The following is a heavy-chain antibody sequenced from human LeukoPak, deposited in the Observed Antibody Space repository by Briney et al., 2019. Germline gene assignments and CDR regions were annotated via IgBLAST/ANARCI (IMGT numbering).Heavy chain of an antibody. V-gene: IGHV4-61*01. J-gene: IGHJ4*02. Sequence: SETLSLTCTVSGYSISSGYYWGWIRQPPGKGLEWIGYIYYSGSTNYNPSLKSRVTISVDTSKNQFSLKLSSVTAADTAVYYCARDTAMDYWGQGTLVTVSS. CDR1: GYSISSGYY. CDR2: IYYSGST. CDR3: ARDTAMDY. D-gene: IGHD5-18*01.